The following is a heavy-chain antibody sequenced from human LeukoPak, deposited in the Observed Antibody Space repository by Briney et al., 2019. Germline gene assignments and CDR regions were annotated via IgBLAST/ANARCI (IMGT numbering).Heavy chain of an antibody. V-gene: IGHV5-51*01. Sequence: GASLQISCKGSGSRFTSYWIGWVRPMPGKGLEWMGIIYPGDSDTRYSPSFQGQVTISADKSISTAYLQWSSLKASDTAMYYCARTSGWYLGDAFDIWGQGTMVTVSS. CDR2: IYPGDSDT. D-gene: IGHD6-19*01. CDR3: ARTSGWYLGDAFDI. J-gene: IGHJ3*02. CDR1: GSRFTSYW.